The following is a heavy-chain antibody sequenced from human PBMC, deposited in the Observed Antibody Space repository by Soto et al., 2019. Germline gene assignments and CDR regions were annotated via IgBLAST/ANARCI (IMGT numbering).Heavy chain of an antibody. CDR3: AIEPEDGVPGDF. V-gene: IGHV1-3*01. Sequence: VHLVQSGAEVKEPGASVNVSCKASGYTFTSHTLPWARQAPGQGLEWMGWIRVAHNSPRYAQRFQGRVTFSTDTSATIGYMELSVLTREDRATYDCAIEPEDGVPGDFWGQGTLVDVTS. CDR1: GYTFTSHT. CDR2: IRVAHNSP. D-gene: IGHD2-8*01. J-gene: IGHJ4*02.